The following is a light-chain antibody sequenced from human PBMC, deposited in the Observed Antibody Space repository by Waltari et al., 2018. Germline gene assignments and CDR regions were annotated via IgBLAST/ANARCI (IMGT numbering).Light chain of an antibody. Sequence: QSALTQPASVSGSPGQSIPISCTGTSSDVGGYNYVSWYQQHPGKVPKLMIFEVTNRPSGVSNRFSGSKSGNTASLTISGLQAEDEADYYCCSYTSSHTVVFGGGTKLTVL. CDR3: CSYTSSHTVV. CDR1: SSDVGGYNY. J-gene: IGLJ2*01. V-gene: IGLV2-14*01. CDR2: EVT.